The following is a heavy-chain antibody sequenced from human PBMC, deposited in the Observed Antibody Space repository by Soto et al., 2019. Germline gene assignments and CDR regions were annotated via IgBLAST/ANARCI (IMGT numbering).Heavy chain of an antibody. CDR1: GFTFSSYG. D-gene: IGHD7-27*01. CDR3: AKGLWGAEFYFDY. Sequence: QEQLVESGGGVVQPGRSLRLSCAASGFTFSSYGMHWVRQAPGKGLEWVAVISYDGSNKYYADSVKGRFTISRDNSKNTLYLQMNSLRAEDTAVYYCAKGLWGAEFYFDYWGQGTLVTVSS. J-gene: IGHJ4*02. CDR2: ISYDGSNK. V-gene: IGHV3-30*18.